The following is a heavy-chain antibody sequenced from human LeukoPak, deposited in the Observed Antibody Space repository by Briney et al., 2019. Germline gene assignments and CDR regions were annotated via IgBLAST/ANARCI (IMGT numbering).Heavy chain of an antibody. CDR2: ISANDGTT. J-gene: IGHJ4*02. D-gene: IGHD6-19*01. Sequence: PGGSLRLSCAASGFTFSHYAMTWVRQAPGKGLEWVSAISANDGTTYYADSVKGRFTISRDNSKNTLYLQMNSLRAQDTAVYYCAKSLAVPGSPDYWGLGTLVTVSS. CDR3: AKSLAVPGSPDY. CDR1: GFTFSHYA. V-gene: IGHV3-23*01.